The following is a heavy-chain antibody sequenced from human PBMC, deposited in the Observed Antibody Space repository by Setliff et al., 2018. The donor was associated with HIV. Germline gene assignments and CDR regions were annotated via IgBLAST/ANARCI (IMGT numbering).Heavy chain of an antibody. J-gene: IGHJ4*02. CDR1: NFSIGSGYY. V-gene: IGHV4-38-2*02. Sequence: SETLSLTCSVSNFSIGSGYYWGWIRLPPGERPEWIGSMYYVGSTYYHPSFESRSSISIDTSENTLSLSLTSVTVADTAVYFCARSRWLSNTAYYFDFWGRGKLVTVS. CDR3: ARSRWLSNTAYYFDF. CDR2: MYYVGST. D-gene: IGHD3-10*01.